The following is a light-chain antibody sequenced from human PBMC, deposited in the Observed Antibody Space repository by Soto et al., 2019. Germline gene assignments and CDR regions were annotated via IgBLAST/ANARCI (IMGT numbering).Light chain of an antibody. CDR2: KTS. J-gene: IGKJ1*01. CDR1: QSISTS. Sequence: DTQMTQSPSTLSASVGDRVTITCRASQSISTSMAWYQQRPGTAPKLLIYKTSTLESGVPSRFSGSGSGTEFTLTISSLQPDDFATYYCQQYNTYSPTFGHGTKVEVK. V-gene: IGKV1-5*03. CDR3: QQYNTYSPT.